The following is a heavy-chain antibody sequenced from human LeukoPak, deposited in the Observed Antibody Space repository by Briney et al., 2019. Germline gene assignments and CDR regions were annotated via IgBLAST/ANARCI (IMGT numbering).Heavy chain of an antibody. Sequence: GGSLRLSCAASGFTFSSYSMNWVRQAPGKGLEWVSSIGSSSSSTYYADSVKGRFTISRDNAKNSLFLQMNSLRAEDTAVYYCARDDSYWGQGTLVTVSS. J-gene: IGHJ4*02. CDR2: IGSSSSST. V-gene: IGHV3-21*01. CDR1: GFTFSSYS. CDR3: ARDDSY.